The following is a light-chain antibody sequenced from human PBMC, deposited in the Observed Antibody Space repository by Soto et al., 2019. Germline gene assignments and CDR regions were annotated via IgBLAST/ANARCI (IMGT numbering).Light chain of an antibody. V-gene: IGKV2-28*01. J-gene: IGKJ1*01. CDR2: LGS. Sequence: DIVMTQSPLSLPVTPGEPASISCRSSQSLLHSNGYNYLDWYLQKPGQSPQLLIYLGSNRASGVPDRFSGSGSGTDFTLKISRVEAEDVGVYYCMKALQTWTVGQGTKVDIK. CDR3: MKALQTWT. CDR1: QSLLHSNGYNY.